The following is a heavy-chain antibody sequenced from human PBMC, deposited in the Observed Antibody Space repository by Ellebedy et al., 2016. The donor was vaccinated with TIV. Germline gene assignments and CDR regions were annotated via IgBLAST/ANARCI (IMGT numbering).Heavy chain of an antibody. CDR3: ARSGHMIVDNYFDF. CDR1: GLTVSTNY. V-gene: IGHV3-66*01. Sequence: GGSLRLSCAASGLTVSTNYMNWVRQAPGKGLEWASSIYSGDDTYYADSVKGRFTISRDNSKNTLYLQMNSLRTEDTAVYYCARSGHMIVDNYFDFWGQGTLVTVSS. CDR2: IYSGDDT. J-gene: IGHJ4*02. D-gene: IGHD3-22*01.